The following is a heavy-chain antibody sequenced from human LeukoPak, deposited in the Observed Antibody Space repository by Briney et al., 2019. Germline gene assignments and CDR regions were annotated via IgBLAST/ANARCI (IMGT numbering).Heavy chain of an antibody. CDR2: INPNTGGT. V-gene: IGHV1-2*02. Sequence: ASVKVSCKASGYTFTAYYVHWVRQAPGQGLEWMGWINPNTGGTNYARKFQGRVTMTRDTSITTAYMELSRLRSDDTAVYYCARGSYDRYTAMPYYFDYWGQGTLVTVSS. CDR3: ARGSYDRYTAMPYYFDY. J-gene: IGHJ4*02. D-gene: IGHD2-2*01. CDR1: GYTFTAYY.